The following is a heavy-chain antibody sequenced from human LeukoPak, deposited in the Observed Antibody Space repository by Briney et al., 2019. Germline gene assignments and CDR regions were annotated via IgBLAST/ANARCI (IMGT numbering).Heavy chain of an antibody. CDR1: GGTFSSYA. Sequence: SVKVSCKASGGTFSSYAISWVRQAPGQGLEWMGRIIPILGIANYAQKFQGRVTITADKSTSTAYMELSSLRSEDTAVYYCARPPASLYCSGGSCSFRGYYYGMDVWGQGTTVTVSS. CDR3: ARPPASLYCSGGSCSFRGYYYGMDV. J-gene: IGHJ6*02. CDR2: IIPILGIA. V-gene: IGHV1-69*04. D-gene: IGHD2-15*01.